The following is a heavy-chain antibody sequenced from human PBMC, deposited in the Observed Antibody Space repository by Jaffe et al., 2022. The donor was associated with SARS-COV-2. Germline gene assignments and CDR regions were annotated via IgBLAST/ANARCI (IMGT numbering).Heavy chain of an antibody. V-gene: IGHV3-30*03. D-gene: IGHD1-1*01. Sequence: QVQLVESGGGVVQPGRSLRLSCAASGFTFSSYAMHWVRQAPGKGLEWVAVISYDEKGKFYADSVKGRFTISRDVSRNTLYLQMNSLRAEDTAVYSCARPSRTGYYYAMDVWGQGTTVTVSS. CDR3: ARPSRTGYYYAMDV. CDR1: GFTFSSYA. J-gene: IGHJ6*02. CDR2: ISYDEKGK.